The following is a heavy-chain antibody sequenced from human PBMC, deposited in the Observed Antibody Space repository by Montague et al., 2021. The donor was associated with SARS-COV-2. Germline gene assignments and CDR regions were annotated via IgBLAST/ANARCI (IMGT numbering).Heavy chain of an antibody. J-gene: IGHJ4*02. CDR3: GRDPVGTKCDH. D-gene: IGHD1-1*01. CDR1: GFTFNNYW. Sequence: SLRLSCAASGFTFNNYWMHWVRQAPGKGLVWVSHVSSDGSITNYADSVKGRFTISRDNGKNTLYLQMNSLRAEDTAVYYCGRDPVGTKCDHWGQGTLITVSS. V-gene: IGHV3-74*01. CDR2: VSSDGSIT.